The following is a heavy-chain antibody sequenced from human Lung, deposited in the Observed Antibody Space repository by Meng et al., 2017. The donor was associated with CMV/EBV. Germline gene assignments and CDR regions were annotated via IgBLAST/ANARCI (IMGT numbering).Heavy chain of an antibody. CDR3: ARGFSQYSTQNFFDP. D-gene: IGHD6-13*01. V-gene: IGHV3-23*01. CDR2: VSGSGSST. CDR1: GFTFSSYA. Sequence: GGSLRLXCAASGFTFSSYAMTWVRQAPGKGLEWVSSVSGSGSSTYYASFLRGRLTISRDNSKNTLFLQINSLTIADTAVYYCARGFSQYSTQNFFDPWGQGTXVTVYS. J-gene: IGHJ5*02.